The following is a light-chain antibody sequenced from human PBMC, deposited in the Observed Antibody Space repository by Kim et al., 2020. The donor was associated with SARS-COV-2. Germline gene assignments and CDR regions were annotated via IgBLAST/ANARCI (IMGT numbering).Light chain of an antibody. CDR2: EAS. CDR3: CSYAGSSTVVV. J-gene: IGLJ2*01. CDR1: SSEVGSYNL. Sequence: SMTITCTGTSSEVGSYNLVSWYQQHPGKAPKLMIYEASKRPSGVSNRFSGSKSGNTASLTISGLQAEDEADYYCCSYAGSSTVVVFGGGTKLTVL. V-gene: IGLV2-23*02.